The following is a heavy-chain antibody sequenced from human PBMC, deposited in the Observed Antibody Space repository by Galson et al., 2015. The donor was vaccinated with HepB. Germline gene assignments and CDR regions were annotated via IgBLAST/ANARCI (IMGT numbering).Heavy chain of an antibody. V-gene: IGHV3-48*02. CDR2: ISSSSTTI. D-gene: IGHD3-3*01. Sequence: SLRLSCAASGFTFSTYSMNWVRQAPGKGLEWVSYISSSSTTIYYADSVKGRFTISRDNAKNSLYLQMDSLRDEDTAVYYCARDLSRATIFGVVILPLDYWGQGTLVTVSS. J-gene: IGHJ4*02. CDR1: GFTFSTYS. CDR3: ARDLSRATIFGVVILPLDY.